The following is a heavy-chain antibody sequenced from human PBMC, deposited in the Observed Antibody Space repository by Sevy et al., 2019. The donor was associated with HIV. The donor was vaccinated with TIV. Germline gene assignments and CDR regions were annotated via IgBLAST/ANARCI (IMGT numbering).Heavy chain of an antibody. CDR3: ARDGDPIYYDSSGYQPYYYGMDV. J-gene: IGHJ6*02. CDR2: IIPIFGTA. CDR1: GGTFSSYA. V-gene: IGHV1-69*13. D-gene: IGHD3-22*01. Sequence: ASVKVSCKASGGTFSSYAISWVRQAPGQGLEWMGGIIPIFGTANYAQKFQGRVTITADESTSTAYMELSGLRSEDTAVYYCARDGDPIYYDSSGYQPYYYGMDVWGQGTTVTVSS.